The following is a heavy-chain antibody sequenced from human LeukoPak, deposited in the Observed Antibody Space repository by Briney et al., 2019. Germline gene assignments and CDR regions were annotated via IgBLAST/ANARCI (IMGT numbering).Heavy chain of an antibody. CDR3: ARPLKYYYGSETYFWFDP. CDR2: IKQDGSEK. J-gene: IGHJ5*02. Sequence: GGSLRLSCAASGFNFSTYWMSWVRQAPGKGLEWVANIKQDGSEKYYVDSVKGRFTISRDNAKNSLYLQMNSLRAEDAAVYYCARPLKYYYGSETYFWFDPWGQGTLVTVSS. V-gene: IGHV3-7*01. D-gene: IGHD3-10*01. CDR1: GFNFSTYW.